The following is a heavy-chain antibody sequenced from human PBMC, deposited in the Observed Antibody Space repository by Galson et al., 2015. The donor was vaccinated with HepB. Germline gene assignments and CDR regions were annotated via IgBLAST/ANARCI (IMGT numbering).Heavy chain of an antibody. V-gene: IGHV3-33*01. Sequence: SLRLSCAASGFTFSSYGMHWVRQAPGKGLEWVAVIWYDGSNKYYADSVKGRFTISRDNSKNTLYLQMNSLRAEDTAVYYCARDGCALSSSTCLYDFDIWGQGTMVTVSS. D-gene: IGHD2-2*01. CDR1: GFTFSSYG. CDR3: ARDGCALSSSTCLYDFDI. CDR2: IWYDGSNK. J-gene: IGHJ3*02.